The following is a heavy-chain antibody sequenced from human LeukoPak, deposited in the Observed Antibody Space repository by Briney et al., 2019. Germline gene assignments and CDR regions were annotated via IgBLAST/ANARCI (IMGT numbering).Heavy chain of an antibody. J-gene: IGHJ4*02. V-gene: IGHV3-66*01. D-gene: IGHD5-18*01. CDR3: ARRYSLGYYFDY. CDR2: IYGGGTGTK. CDR1: GFTVSSNY. Sequence: PGGSLRLSCAVSGFTVSSNYIIWVRQAPGKGLEWVSVIYGGGTGTKYYADSVRGRFSISRDNSINALYPQMNSLSAEDTAVYYCARRYSLGYYFDYWGQGTLVTVSS.